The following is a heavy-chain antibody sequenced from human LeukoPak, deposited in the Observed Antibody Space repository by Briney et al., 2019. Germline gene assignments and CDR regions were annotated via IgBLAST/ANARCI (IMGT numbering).Heavy chain of an antibody. CDR3: ASDSSFRGLTRREGFSNWFDP. V-gene: IGHV1-2*02. Sequence: ASVKVSCKASGYTFTGYYMHWVRQAPGQGLEWMGWINTSSGGTNFAQKFQGRVSMTRDTSISTAYMELSRLRSDDTAVYYCASDSSFRGLTRREGFSNWFDPWGQGTLVIVSS. D-gene: IGHD3-10*01. J-gene: IGHJ5*02. CDR1: GYTFTGYY. CDR2: INTSSGGT.